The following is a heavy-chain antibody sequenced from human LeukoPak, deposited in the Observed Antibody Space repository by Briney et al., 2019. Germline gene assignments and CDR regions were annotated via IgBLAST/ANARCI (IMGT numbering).Heavy chain of an antibody. V-gene: IGHV4-59*01. CDR3: ARASPYYYGSGSYYSMVWYYYYYGMDV. D-gene: IGHD3-10*01. CDR2: IYYSGST. J-gene: IGHJ6*02. CDR1: GGSISSYY. Sequence: PSETLSLTCTVSGGSISSYYWSWIRQPPGKGLEWIGYIYYSGSTNYNPSLKSRVTISVDTSKNQFSLKLSSVTAADTAVYYCARASPYYYGSGSYYSMVWYYYYYGMDVWGQGTTVTVSS.